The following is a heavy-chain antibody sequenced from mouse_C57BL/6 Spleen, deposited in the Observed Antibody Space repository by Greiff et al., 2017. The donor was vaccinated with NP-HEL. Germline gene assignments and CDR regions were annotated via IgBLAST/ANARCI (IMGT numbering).Heavy chain of an antibody. CDR2: ISNGGGST. CDR1: GFTFSDYY. J-gene: IGHJ1*03. D-gene: IGHD2-3*01. Sequence: EVMLVESGGGLVQPGGSLKLSCAASGFTFSDYYMYWVRQTPEKRLEWVAYISNGGGSTYYPDTVKGRFTISRDNAKNTLYLQMSRLKSEDTAMYYCARHDGYFDVWGTGTTVTVSS. V-gene: IGHV5-12*01. CDR3: ARHDGYFDV.